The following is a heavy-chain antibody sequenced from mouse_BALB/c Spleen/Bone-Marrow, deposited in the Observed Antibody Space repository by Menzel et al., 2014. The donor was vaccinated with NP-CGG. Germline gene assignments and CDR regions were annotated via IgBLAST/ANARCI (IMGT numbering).Heavy chain of an antibody. CDR1: GYSFTGYN. Sequence: VQLQQPGPELEKPGASVKISCKASGYSFTGYNMNWVKQSNGKSLEWIGNIDPHYGGTSYNQKFKDKATLTVDKSSNTAYMQSKSLTSEDSAIYYSASYGNSFGYWGPGTLVTVSA. V-gene: IGHV1-39*01. CDR2: IDPHYGGT. CDR3: ASYGNSFGY. J-gene: IGHJ3*01. D-gene: IGHD2-1*01.